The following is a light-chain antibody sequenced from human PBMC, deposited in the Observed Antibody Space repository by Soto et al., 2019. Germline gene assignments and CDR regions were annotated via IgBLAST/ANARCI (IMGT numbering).Light chain of an antibody. Sequence: EVVVTQSPSTLSVSLGQRATLSCRTSQTVSNNLAWYRQKAGQAPSLLIYGISTRATGLPARFSGTGSGTEFTLTISSLQSEDSALYYCQQYNNWPHTFGQGTKLEIK. J-gene: IGKJ2*01. CDR3: QQYNNWPHT. CDR2: GIS. CDR1: QTVSNN. V-gene: IGKV3-15*01.